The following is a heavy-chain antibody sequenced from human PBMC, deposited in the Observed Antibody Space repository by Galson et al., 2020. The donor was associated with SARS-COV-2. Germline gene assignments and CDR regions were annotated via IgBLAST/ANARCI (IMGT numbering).Heavy chain of an antibody. Sequence: SVKVSCKASGGTLSTYAISWVRQAPGQGLEWMGGITVLFGRKNYAQKLQGRVTITADESTSTAYMELSSLTSEDTAVYYCARDPGYAGYESRGYHYYGMDVWGQGTTVTVSS. V-gene: IGHV1-69*13. J-gene: IGHJ6*02. D-gene: IGHD5-12*01. CDR2: ITVLFGRK. CDR3: ARDPGYAGYESRGYHYYGMDV. CDR1: GGTLSTYA.